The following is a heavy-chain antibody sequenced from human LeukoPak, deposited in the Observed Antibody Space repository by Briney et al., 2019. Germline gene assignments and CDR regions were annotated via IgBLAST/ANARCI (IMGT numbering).Heavy chain of an antibody. CDR3: AKQVSRGFFGS. CDR2: ITGSGDST. Sequence: GGSLRLSCAASGFTFTSYAMSWVRQAPGKGLGWVSTITGSGDSTYYADSVKGRFTISRDSSKNTLYLQMSSLRAEDTAVYYCAKQVSRGFFGSWGQGTLVTVSS. V-gene: IGHV3-23*01. D-gene: IGHD2-8*01. J-gene: IGHJ4*02. CDR1: GFTFTSYA.